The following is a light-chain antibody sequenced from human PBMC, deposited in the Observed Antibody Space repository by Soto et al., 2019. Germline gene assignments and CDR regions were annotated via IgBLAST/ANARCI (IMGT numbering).Light chain of an antibody. J-gene: IGLJ2*01. CDR3: SSYRSGSTLV. CDR1: SSDVGGSNY. V-gene: IGLV2-14*03. CDR2: DVN. Sequence: QSVLTQPASVSGSPGQSITISCTGTSSDVGGSNYDSWYQQHPGKAPKLIIYDVNNRPSGISNRFSGSKSGNTASLTISGLQAEDEADYYCSSYRSGSTLVFGGGTKLTVL.